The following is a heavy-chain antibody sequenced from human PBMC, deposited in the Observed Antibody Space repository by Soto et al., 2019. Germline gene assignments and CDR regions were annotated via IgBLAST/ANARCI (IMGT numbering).Heavy chain of an antibody. J-gene: IGHJ4*02. Sequence: QLQLQESGPGLVKPSETLSLTCTVSGGSISSSSYYWGWIRQPPGKGLEWIGSIYYSGSTYYNPSLKSRVTISVDTSKNQFSLKLSSVTAADTAVYYCARLNGVGATNYFDYWGQGTLVTVSS. CDR1: GGSISSSSYY. D-gene: IGHD1-26*01. V-gene: IGHV4-39*01. CDR3: ARLNGVGATNYFDY. CDR2: IYYSGST.